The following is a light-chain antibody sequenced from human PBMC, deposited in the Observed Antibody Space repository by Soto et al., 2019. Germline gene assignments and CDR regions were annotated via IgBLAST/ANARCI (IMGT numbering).Light chain of an antibody. CDR1: ESVSRY. V-gene: IGKV3-11*01. CDR2: DAS. J-gene: IGKJ4*01. Sequence: EIVLTQSPATLSLSPGNRATLSCRASESVSRYLAWYQQKPGQAPRLLIYDASNRATDIPARFSGSGSGTDFTLTITRLEPEDFAVYYCQQRSNWPSTFGGGTKVEIK. CDR3: QQRSNWPST.